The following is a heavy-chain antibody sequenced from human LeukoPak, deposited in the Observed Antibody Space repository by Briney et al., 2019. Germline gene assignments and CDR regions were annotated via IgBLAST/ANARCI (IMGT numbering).Heavy chain of an antibody. Sequence: PGGSLRLSCAASGFTFSSYWMHWVRHAPGKGLVWVSRINSDGSSTSYADSVKGRFTISRDNSKNTLYLQMNSLRAEDTAVYYWARGGPLLWFGDPPPVWGRGTLVTVSS. J-gene: IGHJ4*02. CDR3: ARGGPLLWFGDPPPV. D-gene: IGHD3-10*01. CDR2: INSDGSST. V-gene: IGHV3-74*01. CDR1: GFTFSSYW.